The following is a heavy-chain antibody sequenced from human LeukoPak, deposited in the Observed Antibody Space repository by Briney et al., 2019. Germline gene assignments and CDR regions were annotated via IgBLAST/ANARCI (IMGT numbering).Heavy chain of an antibody. CDR3: ARERTMVRGYAFDY. CDR2: ISFSGDNRGDNT. Sequence: GGSLRLSCAAFGFTFKIYTMNWVRQAPGKGLEWISSISFSGDNRGDNTYYADSVRGRFSISRDNSKNTLYLQMNSLRAEDTAVYYCARERTMVRGYAFDYWGQGTLVTVSS. CDR1: GFTFKIYT. J-gene: IGHJ4*02. D-gene: IGHD3-10*01. V-gene: IGHV3-23*01.